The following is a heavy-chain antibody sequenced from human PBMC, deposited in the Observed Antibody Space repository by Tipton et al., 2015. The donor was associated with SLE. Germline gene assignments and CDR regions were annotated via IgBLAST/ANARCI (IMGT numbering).Heavy chain of an antibody. CDR3: ARDPRALGAYYFDY. CDR2: ISSGGGTI. Sequence: SLRLSCAASGFTFSSYSMNWVRQASGKGLEWIAYISSGGGTIYSAESVKGRFTISRDNANNSLYLQMNSLRAEDTAVYFCARDPRALGAYYFDYWGQGTLVTVSS. V-gene: IGHV3-48*01. D-gene: IGHD3-3*01. CDR1: GFTFSSYS. J-gene: IGHJ4*02.